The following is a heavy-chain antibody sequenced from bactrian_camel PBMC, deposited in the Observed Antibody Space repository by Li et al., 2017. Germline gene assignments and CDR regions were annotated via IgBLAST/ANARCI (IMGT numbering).Heavy chain of an antibody. J-gene: IGHJ4*01. CDR1: GLHYVANC. D-gene: IGHD2*01. CDR2: IYTTGGHKT. CDR3: AVGPPNPRCSGGYAAPVDDFTD. V-gene: IGHV3S54*01. Sequence: HVQLVESGGGSVQTGGSLRLSCEASGLHYVANCLGWFRQAPGKEREAVATIYTTGGHKTYSHASVKGRFTISHSSQDNRHNTITLQMNDLKPVDTAMYFCAVGPPNPRCSGGYAAPVDDFTDWGQGTQVTVS.